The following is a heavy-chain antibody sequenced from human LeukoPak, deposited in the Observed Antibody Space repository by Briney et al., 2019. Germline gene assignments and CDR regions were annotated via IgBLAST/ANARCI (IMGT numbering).Heavy chain of an antibody. V-gene: IGHV3-7*01. D-gene: IGHD3-22*01. CDR2: IKPDGSAQ. J-gene: IGHJ5*02. CDR3: ANGGTYSSGP. Sequence: PGGSLRLSCAASGFTFSNSWMSWVCQAPGKGLEWVATIKPDGSAQYYVDSVKGRFTISRDNAKNSLFLQINSLRAEDTAVYYCANGGTYSSGPWGQGTLVTVSS. CDR1: GFTFSNSW.